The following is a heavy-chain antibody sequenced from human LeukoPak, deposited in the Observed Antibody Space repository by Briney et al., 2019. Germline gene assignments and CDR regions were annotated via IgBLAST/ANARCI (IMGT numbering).Heavy chain of an antibody. J-gene: IGHJ6*02. Sequence: ASVKVSCKASGYTFTSYGISWVQQAPGQGLEWMGWISAYNGNTNYAQKLQGRVTTTTDTSTSTAYMELRSLRSDDTAVYYCARGIGRLGYYGMDVWGQGTTVTVSS. CDR1: GYTFTSYG. D-gene: IGHD1-26*01. CDR3: ARGIGRLGYYGMDV. V-gene: IGHV1-18*01. CDR2: ISAYNGNT.